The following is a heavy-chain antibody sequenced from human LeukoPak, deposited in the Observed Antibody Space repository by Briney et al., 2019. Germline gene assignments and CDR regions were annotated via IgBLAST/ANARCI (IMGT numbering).Heavy chain of an antibody. CDR1: GFTFSGYA. V-gene: IGHV3-30-3*01. Sequence: GGSLRLSCAASGFTFSGYAMHWVRQAPGKGLEGVAVISYDGTNKYYADSVKGRFTVSRDISKNTLYLQMNSLTAEDTAVYYCARHRGPSLYSSAYFDYWGQGTLVPVSS. J-gene: IGHJ4*02. CDR2: ISYDGTNK. CDR3: ARHRGPSLYSSAYFDY. D-gene: IGHD3-22*01.